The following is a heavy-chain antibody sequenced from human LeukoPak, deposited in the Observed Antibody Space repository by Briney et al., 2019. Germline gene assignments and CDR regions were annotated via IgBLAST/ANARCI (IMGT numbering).Heavy chain of an antibody. CDR2: ISWNSGSI. Sequence: PGGSLRLSCAASGFTFDDYAMHWVRQAPGKGLEWVSGISWNSGSIGYADSVKGRFTISRDNAKKSLYLQMTSLRAEDTALYYCAKVGYYYGMDVWGQGTTVTVSS. D-gene: IGHD3-16*01. CDR1: GFTFDDYA. CDR3: AKVGYYYGMDV. J-gene: IGHJ6*02. V-gene: IGHV3-9*01.